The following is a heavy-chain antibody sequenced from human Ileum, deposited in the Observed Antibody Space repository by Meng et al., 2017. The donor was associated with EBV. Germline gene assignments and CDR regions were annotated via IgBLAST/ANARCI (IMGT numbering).Heavy chain of an antibody. Sequence: QLRLTEPGPELVKHSETLALTCSVSCGSISSSDYYWGWIRQPPGKGLEWIGSLYFSGSTYSNPSLESRVTISVDTSNNQFSLKLSSVTAADTAVYYCARRGYSSGWYAYDYWGQGTLVTVSS. D-gene: IGHD6-19*01. J-gene: IGHJ4*02. CDR1: CGSISSSDYY. CDR3: ARRGYSSGWYAYDY. V-gene: IGHV4-39*01. CDR2: LYFSGST.